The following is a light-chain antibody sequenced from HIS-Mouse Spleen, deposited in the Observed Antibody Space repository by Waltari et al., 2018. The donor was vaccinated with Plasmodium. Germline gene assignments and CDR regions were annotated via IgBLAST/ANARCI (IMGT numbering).Light chain of an antibody. Sequence: AIQLTQSPSSLSASVGDRVTITCRASQGISSALAWYQQKPGKAPKLLIYDASSLESGVPSRVSGSGSGTDFTLTISSLQPEDFATYYCQQFNNYPPLTFGGGTKVEIK. CDR3: QQFNNYPPLT. V-gene: IGKV1D-13*01. CDR1: QGISSA. CDR2: DAS. J-gene: IGKJ4*01.